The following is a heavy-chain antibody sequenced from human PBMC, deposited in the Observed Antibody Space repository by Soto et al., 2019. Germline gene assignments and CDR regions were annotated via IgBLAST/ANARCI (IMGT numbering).Heavy chain of an antibody. J-gene: IGHJ6*02. CDR1: GDRVSSSSVA. CDR3: ARSEEDSDYYYYGLDV. D-gene: IGHD2-15*01. V-gene: IGHV6-1*01. Sequence: SQTLSLTCVISGDRVSSSSVAWNWVRQSPSRGLEWLGRTYYRSRWYSDFAVSVRGRIVINADTSKNQFSLQLNSVTPEDTAVYFCARSEEDSDYYYYGLDVWGQGTTVPVSS. CDR2: TYYRSRWYS.